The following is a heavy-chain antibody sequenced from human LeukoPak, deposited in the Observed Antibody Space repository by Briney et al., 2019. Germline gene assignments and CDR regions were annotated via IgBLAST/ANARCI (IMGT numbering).Heavy chain of an antibody. CDR1: GFTFSSYS. D-gene: IGHD1-26*01. CDR3: ASIKVDYFDY. CDR2: ISSSSSYI. Sequence: GGSLRLSCALSGFTFSSYSMSWVRQAPGKGLEWVSSISSSSSYIYYADSVKGRFTISRDNAKNSLYLQMNSLRAEDTAVYYCASIKVDYFDYWGQGTLVTVSS. V-gene: IGHV3-21*01. J-gene: IGHJ4*02.